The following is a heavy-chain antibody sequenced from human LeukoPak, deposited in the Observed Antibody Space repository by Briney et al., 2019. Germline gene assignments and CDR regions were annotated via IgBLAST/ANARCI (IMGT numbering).Heavy chain of an antibody. J-gene: IGHJ6*03. D-gene: IGHD6-13*01. CDR1: GYTLTELS. CDR2: FDPEDGET. Sequence: ASVKVSCKVSGYTLTELSMHWVRQAPGKGLEWMGGFDPEDGETIYAQKFQGRVTMTEDTSTDTAYMELSSLRSEDTAVYYCARVVGLTGYSSTWYSGYYYYMDVWGKGTTVTVSS. CDR3: ARVVGLTGYSSTWYSGYYYYMDV. V-gene: IGHV1-24*01.